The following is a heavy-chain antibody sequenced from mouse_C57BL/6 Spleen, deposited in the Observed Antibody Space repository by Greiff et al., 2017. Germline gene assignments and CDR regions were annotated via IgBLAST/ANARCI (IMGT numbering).Heavy chain of an antibody. D-gene: IGHD2-4*01. CDR2: IHPSDSDT. V-gene: IGHV1-74*01. CDR3: AIDYDYPYYYAIDY. J-gene: IGHJ4*01. Sequence: QVQLQQPGAELVKPGASVKVSCKASGYTFTSYWMHWVKQRPGQGLEWIGRIHPSDSDTNYNQKFKGKATLTVDKSSSTAYMQRISLTSEDSAVYYCAIDYDYPYYYAIDYWGQGTSVTVSS. CDR1: GYTFTSYW.